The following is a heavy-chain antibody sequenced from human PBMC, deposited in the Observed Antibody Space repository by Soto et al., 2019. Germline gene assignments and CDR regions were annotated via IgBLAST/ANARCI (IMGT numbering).Heavy chain of an antibody. V-gene: IGHV3-23*01. CDR2: ISGSGGST. D-gene: IGHD1-26*01. Sequence: GGSLRLSCAASGFTFSSYAMSWVRQAPGKGLEWASAISGSGGSTYYADSVKGRFTISRDNSKNTLYLQMNSLRAEDTAVYYCAKGCKLRTNHYAFDIWGQGTMVTVSS. J-gene: IGHJ3*02. CDR1: GFTFSSYA. CDR3: AKGCKLRTNHYAFDI.